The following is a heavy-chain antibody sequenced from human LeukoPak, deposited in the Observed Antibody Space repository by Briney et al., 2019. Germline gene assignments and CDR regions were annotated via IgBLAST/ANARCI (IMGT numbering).Heavy chain of an antibody. CDR3: ARAVNHITAPGAHWFDP. CDR1: GGSFSGYY. CDR2: INHSGST. Sequence: PSETLSLTCAVDGGSFSGYYWSWIRQPPGKGLEWIGEINHSGSTNYNPSLKSRVTISVDTSKNQFSLKLSSVTAADTAVYYCARAVNHITAPGAHWFDPWGQGTLVTVSS. V-gene: IGHV4-34*01. J-gene: IGHJ5*02. D-gene: IGHD1-14*01.